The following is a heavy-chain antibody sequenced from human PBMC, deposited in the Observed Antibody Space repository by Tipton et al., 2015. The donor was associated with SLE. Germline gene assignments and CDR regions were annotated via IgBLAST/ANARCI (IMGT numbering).Heavy chain of an antibody. Sequence: SLRLSCAASGFTFSSYAMSWVRQAPGKGLEWVSAISGSGGSTYYADSVKGRFTISRDNSKNTLYLQMNSLRAEDTAVYYCAKGGYCSSTSCYYYYMDVWGKGTTVTVSS. CDR1: GFTFSSYA. J-gene: IGHJ6*03. CDR3: AKGGYCSSTSCYYYYMDV. D-gene: IGHD2-2*01. CDR2: ISGSGGST. V-gene: IGHV3-23*01.